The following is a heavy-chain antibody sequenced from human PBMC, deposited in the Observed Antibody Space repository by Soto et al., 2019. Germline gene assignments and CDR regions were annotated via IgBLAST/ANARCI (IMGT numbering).Heavy chain of an antibody. CDR2: IIPIFGTA. CDR1: GGTFVCFS. Sequence: SVKVSCKASGGTFVCFSMSSVRQAPGQGLEWMGGIIPIFGTANYAQKFQGRVTITADESTSTAYMELSSLRSEDTAVYYCARSDLITHDAFDIWGQGTMVTVSS. V-gene: IGHV1-69*13. J-gene: IGHJ3*02. CDR3: ARSDLITHDAFDI. D-gene: IGHD3-16*01.